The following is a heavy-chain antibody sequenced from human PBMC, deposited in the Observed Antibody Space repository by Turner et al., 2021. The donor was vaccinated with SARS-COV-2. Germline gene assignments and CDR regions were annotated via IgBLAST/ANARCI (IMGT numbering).Heavy chain of an antibody. V-gene: IGHV4-59*08. CDR3: ARHIGINGIYKYFQH. D-gene: IGHD2-8*01. Sequence: QVQLQESGPGLVKPSETLSLTCTVSGGSISSGYWSWIRQPPGKGLEWIGYIYDSGSTNYNPSLKSRVIISEDTSKNQFSLKLSSVTAADTAVYYGARHIGINGIYKYFQHWGQGTLVTVS. CDR2: IYDSGST. CDR1: GGSISSGY. J-gene: IGHJ1*01.